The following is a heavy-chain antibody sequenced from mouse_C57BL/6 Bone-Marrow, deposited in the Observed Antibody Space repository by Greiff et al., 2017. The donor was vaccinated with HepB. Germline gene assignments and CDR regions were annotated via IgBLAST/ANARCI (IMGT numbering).Heavy chain of an antibody. J-gene: IGHJ2*01. CDR2: IYPGSGNT. D-gene: IGHD2-2*01. CDR1: GYSFTSYY. V-gene: IGHV1-66*01. CDR3: ARVGYGGRYFDY. Sequence: QVQLQQSGPELVKPGASVKISCKASGYSFTSYYIHWVKQRPGQGLEWIGWIYPGSGNTQYNEKFKGKATLTADTSSSTAYMQPSSLTSEDSAVYYCARVGYGGRYFDYWGQGTTLTVSS.